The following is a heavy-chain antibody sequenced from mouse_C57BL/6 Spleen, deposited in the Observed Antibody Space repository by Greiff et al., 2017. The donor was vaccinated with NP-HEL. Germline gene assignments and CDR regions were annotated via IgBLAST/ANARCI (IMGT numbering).Heavy chain of an antibody. V-gene: IGHV1-22*01. Sequence: EVQLQESGPELVKPGASVKMSCKASGYTFTDYNMHWVKQSHGKSLEWIGYINPNNGGTSYNQKFKGKATLTVNKSSSTAYMELRSLTSEDSAVYYCARGMELGRAMDYWGQGTSVTVSS. CDR1: GYTFTDYN. CDR2: INPNNGGT. J-gene: IGHJ4*01. D-gene: IGHD4-1*01. CDR3: ARGMELGRAMDY.